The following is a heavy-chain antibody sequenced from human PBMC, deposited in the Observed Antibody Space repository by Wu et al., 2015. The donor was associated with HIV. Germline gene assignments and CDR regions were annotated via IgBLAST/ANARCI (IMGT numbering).Heavy chain of an antibody. CDR2: ITVFNGNT. CDR3: ARDYDDRGSVSLGS. V-gene: IGHV1-18*01. J-gene: IGHJ3*01. D-gene: IGHD3-16*01. Sequence: QVQLAQLGVEVKKPGASVKVSCKASGFTFNNYIIVWVRQAPGQGLEWMGWITVFNGNTNYAQKFQDRVIMTTDTLTNTAYMELKSLTSDDTAVYFCARDYDDRGSVSLGSWGQGTMVTVST. CDR1: GFTFNNYI.